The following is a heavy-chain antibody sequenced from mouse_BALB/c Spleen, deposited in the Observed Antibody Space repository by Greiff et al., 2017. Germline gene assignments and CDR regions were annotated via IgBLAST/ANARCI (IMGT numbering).Heavy chain of an antibody. J-gene: IGHJ3*01. V-gene: IGHV3-2*02. CDR3: ARPYDYDGSWFAY. CDR1: GYSITSDYA. CDR2: ISYSGST. D-gene: IGHD2-4*01. Sequence: EVKLQESGPGLVKPSQSLSLTCTVTGYSITSDYAWNWIRQFPGNKLEWMGYISYSGSTSYNPSLKSRISITRDTSKNQFFLQLNSVTTEDTATYYCARPYDYDGSWFAYWGQGTLVTVSA.